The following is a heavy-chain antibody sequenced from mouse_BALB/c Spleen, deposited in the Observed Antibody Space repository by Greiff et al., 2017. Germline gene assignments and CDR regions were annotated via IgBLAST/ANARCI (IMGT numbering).Heavy chain of an antibody. J-gene: IGHJ4*01. CDR2: IYPYNGGT. CDR3: ARSWDYDGYAMDY. CDR1: GYTFTDYN. Sequence: VQLQQSGPELVKPGASVKISCKASGYTFTDYNMHWVKQSHGKSLEWIGYIYPYNGGTGYNQKFKSKATLTVDNSSSTAYMELRSLTSEDSAVYYCARSWDYDGYAMDYWGQGTSVTVSS. V-gene: IGHV1S29*02. D-gene: IGHD2-4*01.